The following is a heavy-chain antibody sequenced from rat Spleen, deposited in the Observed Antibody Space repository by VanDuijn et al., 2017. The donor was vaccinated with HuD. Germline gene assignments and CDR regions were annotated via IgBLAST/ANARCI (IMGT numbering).Heavy chain of an antibody. CDR2: ISYSGST. CDR3: ACFYDGTYYYFDY. V-gene: IGHV3-1*01. CDR1: GDSISSNF. Sequence: EVQLQESGPGLVKPSQSLSLTCSVTGDSISSNFWGWIRKFPGNKMEWMGYISYSGSTDYNPSLKSRISITRATSKNQFFLQLNSVTTEDTATYYCACFYDGTYYYFDYWGQGVMVTVSS. J-gene: IGHJ2*01. D-gene: IGHD1-12*02.